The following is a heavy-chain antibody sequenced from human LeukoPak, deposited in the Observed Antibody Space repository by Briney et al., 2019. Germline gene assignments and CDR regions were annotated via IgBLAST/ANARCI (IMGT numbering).Heavy chain of an antibody. V-gene: IGHV4-59*01. Sequence: PSETLSLTCTVSGGSISDYYRSWIRQPPGKGLEWIGWIFGSGDFNYNPSLKSRLSISVDTSNNQFSLKLTSATAADTAVYYCAREKDTGSNHAKIRYDIWGQGTMVTVSS. CDR2: IFGSGDF. J-gene: IGHJ3*02. CDR1: GGSISDYY. D-gene: IGHD1-26*01. CDR3: AREKDTGSNHAKIRYDI.